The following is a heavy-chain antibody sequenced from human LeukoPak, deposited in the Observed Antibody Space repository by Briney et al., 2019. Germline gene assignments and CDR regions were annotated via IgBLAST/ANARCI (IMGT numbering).Heavy chain of an antibody. J-gene: IGHJ4*02. Sequence: GASVKVSCKASGYTFTSYGISWVRQAPGQGLEWMGWISAYNGNTNYAQKLQGRVTMTTDTSTSTAYMELRSLRSDDTAVYYCARGSLLRYFDWLLSPPDYWGQGTLVTVSS. CDR2: ISAYNGNT. CDR1: GYTFTSYG. V-gene: IGHV1-18*01. CDR3: ARGSLLRYFDWLLSPPDY. D-gene: IGHD3-9*01.